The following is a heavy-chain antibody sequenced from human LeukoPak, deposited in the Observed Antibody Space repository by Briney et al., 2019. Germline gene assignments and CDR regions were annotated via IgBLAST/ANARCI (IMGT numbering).Heavy chain of an antibody. Sequence: PSETLSLTCAVSGYSITTSFYWGWSRQPPGKGLEWIGIIHHSGYTYYNPSLKSRVTMSLNTSKNQFSLHLSSVTAADTALYYCARASNSGYYYFDYWGQGTLVTVSS. D-gene: IGHD3-22*01. V-gene: IGHV4-38-2*01. CDR1: GYSITTSFY. CDR3: ARASNSGYYYFDY. CDR2: IHHSGYT. J-gene: IGHJ4*02.